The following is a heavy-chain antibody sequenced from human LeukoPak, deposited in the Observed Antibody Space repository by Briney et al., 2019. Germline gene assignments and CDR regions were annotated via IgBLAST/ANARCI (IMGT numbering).Heavy chain of an antibody. CDR2: MHPNSGNT. D-gene: IGHD3/OR15-3a*01. Sequence: ASAKVSCKASGYTFTSYEIYWVRQATGQGLEWMGWMHPNSGNTVYAQKLQGRVTMTRNTSISTAYTELSTLRSEDTAVYYCARGVFWTSRAGMDVWGQGTTVTVSS. V-gene: IGHV1-8*01. CDR3: ARGVFWTSRAGMDV. CDR1: GYTFTSYE. J-gene: IGHJ6*02.